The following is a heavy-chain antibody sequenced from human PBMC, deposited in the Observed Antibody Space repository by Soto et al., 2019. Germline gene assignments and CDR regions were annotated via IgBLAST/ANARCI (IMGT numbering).Heavy chain of an antibody. J-gene: IGHJ6*02. Sequence: PGESLKISCKGSVYSFTSYWISWVRQIPGKGLEWMGRIDPSDSYTNYSPSFQGHVTISADKSISTAYLQWSSLKASDTAMYYCARLSVHSRSFDYYYYYGMDVWGQGTTVTVSS. CDR1: VYSFTSYW. CDR3: ARLSVHSRSFDYYYYYGMDV. CDR2: IDPSDSYT. V-gene: IGHV5-10-1*01. D-gene: IGHD6-6*01.